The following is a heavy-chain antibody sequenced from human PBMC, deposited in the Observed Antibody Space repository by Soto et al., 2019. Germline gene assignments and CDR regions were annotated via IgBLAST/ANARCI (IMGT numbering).Heavy chain of an antibody. J-gene: IGHJ4*02. D-gene: IGHD3-3*01. CDR3: ARGRRIFGVVIPFDY. CDR2: INHSGST. CDR1: GGSLSGYY. V-gene: IGHV4-34*01. Sequence: KTSETLSLTCAVYGGSLSGYYWSWIRQPPGKGLEWIGEINHSGSTNYNPSLKSRVTISVDTSKNQFSLKLSSVTAADTAVYYCARGRRIFGVVIPFDYWGQGTLVTVSS.